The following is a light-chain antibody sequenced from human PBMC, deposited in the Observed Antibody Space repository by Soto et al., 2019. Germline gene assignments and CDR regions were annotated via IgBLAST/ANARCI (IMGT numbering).Light chain of an antibody. Sequence: RASQSVSSYLAWYQQIPGQAPRLLIYDASNRATGIPARFSGSGSVIDLTLTVCSLGLEYLPSYCCAHRIDWAPTFAGGTKVDI. J-gene: IGKJ4*01. CDR2: DAS. CDR1: QSVSSY. CDR3: AHRIDWAPT. V-gene: IGKV3-11*01.